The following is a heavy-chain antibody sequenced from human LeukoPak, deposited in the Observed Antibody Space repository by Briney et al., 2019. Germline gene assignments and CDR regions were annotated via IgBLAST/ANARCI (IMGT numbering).Heavy chain of an antibody. Sequence: GASVKVSCKASGYTFTGYYMHWVRQAPGQGLEWMGWINPNSGGTNYAQKFQSRVTMTRDTSISTAYMELSRLRSDDTAVYYRARVKRYYDSSGYYRRETPYYMDVWGKGTTVTVSS. D-gene: IGHD3-22*01. J-gene: IGHJ6*03. CDR1: GYTFTGYY. V-gene: IGHV1-2*02. CDR3: ARVKRYYDSSGYYRRETPYYMDV. CDR2: INPNSGGT.